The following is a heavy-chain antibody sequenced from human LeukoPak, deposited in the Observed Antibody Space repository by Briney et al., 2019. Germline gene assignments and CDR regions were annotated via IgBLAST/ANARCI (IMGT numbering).Heavy chain of an antibody. V-gene: IGHV3-30*18. CDR1: GFTFSSYG. J-gene: IGHJ4*02. Sequence: GGSLRLSCAASGFTFSSYGMRWVRQAPGKGLEWVAVISYDGSNKYYADSVKGRFTISRDNSKNTLYLQMNNLRAEDTAVYYCAKDRTLTGYFRRYFDYWGQGTLVTVSS. CDR2: ISYDGSNK. CDR3: AKDRTLTGYFRRYFDY. D-gene: IGHD3-9*01.